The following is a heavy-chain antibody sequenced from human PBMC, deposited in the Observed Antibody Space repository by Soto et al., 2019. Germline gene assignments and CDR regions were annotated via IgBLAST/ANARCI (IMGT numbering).Heavy chain of an antibody. D-gene: IGHD4-4*01. V-gene: IGHV4-30-4*01. Sequence: QVQLQESGPGLVKPSQTLSLTCTVSGGSISSGDYYWSWIRQPPGKGLEWIGYIYYSGSTYYNPSLKSRVTISVDTYKNQFSLKLSYGTAADTAVYYCARDHPRYRNQRALHYGMDVWGQGTTVTVSS. CDR2: IYYSGST. CDR3: ARDHPRYRNQRALHYGMDV. CDR1: GGSISSGDYY. J-gene: IGHJ6*02.